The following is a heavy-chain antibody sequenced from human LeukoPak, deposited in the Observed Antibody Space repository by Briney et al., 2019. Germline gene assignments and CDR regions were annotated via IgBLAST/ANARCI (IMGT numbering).Heavy chain of an antibody. CDR2: IKQDGSEK. Sequence: GGSLRLSCAASGFTFSSYWMSWVRQAPGKGLEWVANIKQDGSEKYYVDSVKGRFTISRDNAKNSLYLQMNSLRAEDTAVYYCARWTRLRGAVARHFDYWGQGTLVTGSS. V-gene: IGHV3-7*01. CDR1: GFTFSSYW. D-gene: IGHD6-19*01. J-gene: IGHJ4*01. CDR3: ARWTRLRGAVARHFDY.